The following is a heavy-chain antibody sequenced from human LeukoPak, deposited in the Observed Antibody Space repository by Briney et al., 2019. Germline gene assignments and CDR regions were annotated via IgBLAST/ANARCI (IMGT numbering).Heavy chain of an antibody. D-gene: IGHD3-10*02. V-gene: IGHV3-48*03. CDR1: GFTFSSYD. Sequence: GGSLRLSCAASGFTFSSYDMNWVRQAPGKGLEWVSYISLTGSTIYSADSVKGRFTISRDNAKNSLYLQMNSLRAEDTAVYYCAELGITMIGGVWGKGTTVTISS. CDR2: ISLTGSTI. CDR3: AELGITMIGGV. J-gene: IGHJ6*04.